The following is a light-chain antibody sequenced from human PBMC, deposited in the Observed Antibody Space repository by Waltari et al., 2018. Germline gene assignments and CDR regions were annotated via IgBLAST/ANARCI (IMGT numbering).Light chain of an antibody. V-gene: IGKV2D-29*01. Sequence: DLVMAQTPLSLSVTPGQPASISCKSNQSLLHRNGKTYLYWFLQNSGQPPHLLIYEVSNRFSGVPHRFSGSGSGTDFTLRISRVEAEDVGLYNCMQSISVPRDFGQGTRLEIK. J-gene: IGKJ5*01. CDR1: QSLLHRNGKTY. CDR2: EVS. CDR3: MQSISVPRD.